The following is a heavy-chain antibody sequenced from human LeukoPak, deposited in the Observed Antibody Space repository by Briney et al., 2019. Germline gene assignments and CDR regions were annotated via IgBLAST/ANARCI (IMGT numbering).Heavy chain of an antibody. CDR2: ISIISSYI. D-gene: IGHD1-14*01. Sequence: GGSLRLSCAASGFTFSSYSMNWVRQAPGKGLEWVSSISIISSYIYYADSVKRRFTISRDNAKNSLYLQMNSLRAEDTAVYYCARSRGNLEPPWYYYGMDVWGQGTTVTVSS. V-gene: IGHV3-21*01. J-gene: IGHJ6*02. CDR3: ARSRGNLEPPWYYYGMDV. CDR1: GFTFSSYS.